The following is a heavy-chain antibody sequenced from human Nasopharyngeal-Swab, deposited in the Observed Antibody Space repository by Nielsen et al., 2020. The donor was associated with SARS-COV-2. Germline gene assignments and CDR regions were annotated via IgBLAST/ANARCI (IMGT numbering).Heavy chain of an antibody. V-gene: IGHV3-23*01. CDR1: GFTFSSYA. J-gene: IGHJ5*02. D-gene: IGHD6-13*01. Sequence: GESLKISCAASGFTFSSYAMSWVRQAPGKGPEWVSAISGSGGSTYYADSVKGRFTISRDNSKNTLYLQMNSLRAEDTAVYYCARRPYSSSFFWFDPWGQGTLVTVSS. CDR2: ISGSGGST. CDR3: ARRPYSSSFFWFDP.